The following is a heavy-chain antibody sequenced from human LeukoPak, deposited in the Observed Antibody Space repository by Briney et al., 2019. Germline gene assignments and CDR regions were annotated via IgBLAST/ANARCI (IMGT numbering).Heavy chain of an antibody. Sequence: GGSLRLSCAASGFTFSTYWMHWVRQAPGKGLVWVSRISSDGSSTIYADSGKGRFTISRDSAKNTLYLQMNSLRAEDTAVYYCARDRGGSGPTTTDYWGQGTLVTVSS. CDR3: ARDRGGSGPTTTDY. CDR2: ISSDGSST. J-gene: IGHJ4*02. D-gene: IGHD6-19*01. V-gene: IGHV3-74*01. CDR1: GFTFSTYW.